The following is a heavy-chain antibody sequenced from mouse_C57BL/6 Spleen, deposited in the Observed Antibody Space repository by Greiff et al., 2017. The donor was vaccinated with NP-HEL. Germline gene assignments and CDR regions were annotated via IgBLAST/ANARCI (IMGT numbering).Heavy chain of an antibody. CDR2: IYPGDGDT. CDR3: ARCYAYYVDY. D-gene: IGHD1-1*01. Sequence: VKLVESGPELVKPGASVKISCKASGYAFSSSWMNWVKQRPGKGLEWIGRIYPGDGDTNYNGKFKGKATLTADKSSSKAYMQLSSLTSEDSAVYVCARCYAYYVDYGGQGTTLTVSS. CDR1: GYAFSSSW. V-gene: IGHV1-82*01. J-gene: IGHJ2*01.